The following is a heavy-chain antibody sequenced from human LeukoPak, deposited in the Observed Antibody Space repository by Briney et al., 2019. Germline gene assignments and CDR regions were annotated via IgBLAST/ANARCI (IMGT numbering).Heavy chain of an antibody. CDR2: IYYSEST. Sequence: SETLSLTCTVSGGSISSSSYYWGWIRQPPGKGLEWIGSIYYSESTNYNPSLKSRVTISVDTSKNQFSLKLSSVTAADTAVYYCARRRRIGAVGTDAFDVWGQGTKVTVSS. V-gene: IGHV4-39*07. CDR1: GGSISSSSYY. D-gene: IGHD6-13*01. CDR3: ARRRRIGAVGTDAFDV. J-gene: IGHJ3*01.